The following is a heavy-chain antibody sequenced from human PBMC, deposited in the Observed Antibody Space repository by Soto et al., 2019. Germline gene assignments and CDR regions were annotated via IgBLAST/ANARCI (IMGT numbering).Heavy chain of an antibody. CDR2: ISGSGGST. D-gene: IGHD6-13*01. CDR1: GFIFNKFA. Sequence: GGSLRLSCAGSGFIFNKFAMNWVRRAPGKGPEWVSAISGSGGSTYYADSVKGRFTISRDNSKNTLYLQMNSLRAEDTAVYYCAKEVSGYSSSWYTDWFDPWGQGTLVTVSS. J-gene: IGHJ5*02. CDR3: AKEVSGYSSSWYTDWFDP. V-gene: IGHV3-23*01.